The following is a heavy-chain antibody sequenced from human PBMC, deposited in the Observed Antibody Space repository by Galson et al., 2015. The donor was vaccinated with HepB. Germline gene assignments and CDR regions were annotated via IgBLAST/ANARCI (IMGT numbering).Heavy chain of an antibody. CDR2: ISGSGSTT. Sequence: SLRLPCAASGFTFSNYAMSWVRQAPGKGLQWVSTISGSGSTTYYVDSVKGQFTISRDNSKNTLYPQMNSLRAEDTALYYCARDVDGALDYWGQGILVTVSS. J-gene: IGHJ4*02. CDR1: GFTFSNYA. CDR3: ARDVDGALDY. V-gene: IGHV3-23*01. D-gene: IGHD3-10*01.